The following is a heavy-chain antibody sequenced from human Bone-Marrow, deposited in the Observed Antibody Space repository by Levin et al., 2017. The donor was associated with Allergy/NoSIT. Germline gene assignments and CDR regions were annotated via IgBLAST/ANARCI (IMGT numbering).Heavy chain of an antibody. CDR1: GGTFSSYS. D-gene: IGHD4-17*01. V-gene: IGHV1-69*01. CDR2: IIPIFGTA. CDR3: ARGVDGEAYFDY. J-gene: IGHJ4*02. Sequence: KISCKASGGTFSSYSISWVRQAPGQGLEWVGGIIPIFGTANYAQKFQGRVTITADESTSTAYMELSSLRSEDTAVDYCARGVDGEAYFDYWGQGTLVAVSS.